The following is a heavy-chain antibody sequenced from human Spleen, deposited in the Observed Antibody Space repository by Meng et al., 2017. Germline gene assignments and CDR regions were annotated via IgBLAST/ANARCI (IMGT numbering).Heavy chain of an antibody. J-gene: IGHJ6*02. CDR3: ARSKDPSRNYYYYGMDV. D-gene: IGHD5-24*01. CDR2: ISASNGNT. Sequence: ASVKVSCKASGYTFTRHGINWVRQAPGQGLEWMGGISASNGNTNYAQKLQGRVTMTIDTSTRTAYMELSRLRSDDTAVYYCARSKDPSRNYYYYGMDVWGQGTTVTVSS. V-gene: IGHV1-18*01. CDR1: GYTFTRHG.